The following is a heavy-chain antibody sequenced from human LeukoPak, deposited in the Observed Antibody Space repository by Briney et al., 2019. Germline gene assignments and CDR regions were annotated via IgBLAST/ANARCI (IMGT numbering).Heavy chain of an antibody. CDR2: INAGNGYT. CDR1: GYTFTSYA. Sequence: GASVKVSCKASGYTFTSYAMHWVRQAPGQRLEWMGWINAGNGYTKYSQRFQGRVTITRDTSASTAYMELSSLRSEDTAVYYCARERIVTGFDHWGQGTLVTVSS. J-gene: IGHJ5*02. V-gene: IGHV1-3*01. D-gene: IGHD1-20*01. CDR3: ARERIVTGFDH.